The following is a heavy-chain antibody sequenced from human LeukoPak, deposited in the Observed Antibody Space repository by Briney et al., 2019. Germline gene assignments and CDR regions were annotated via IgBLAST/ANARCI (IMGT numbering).Heavy chain of an antibody. CDR2: ISYDGSNK. J-gene: IGHJ4*02. D-gene: IGHD3-22*01. CDR3: ARPLDYYDSSGYLYYFDY. CDR1: GFTFSSYA. V-gene: IGHV3-30-3*01. Sequence: PGGSLRLSCAASGFTFSSYAMHWVRQAPGKGLEWVAVISYDGSNKYYADSVKGRFTISRDNSKNTLYLQMNSLRAEDTAVYYCARPLDYYDSSGYLYYFDYWGQGTLVTVSS.